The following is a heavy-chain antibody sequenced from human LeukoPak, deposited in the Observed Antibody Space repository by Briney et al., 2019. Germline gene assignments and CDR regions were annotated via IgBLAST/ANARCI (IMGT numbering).Heavy chain of an antibody. CDR1: EGTFNIYA. Sequence: SVTVSFTASEGTFNIYAISWVRQAPGQGLEWRGRIIPIFGTANYAQKFLGRVTIPADKSTSTVYMELSSLRSEDTAVYYCARSRPSGFIDYWDYWGQGTLVTVSS. CDR3: ARSRPSGFIDYWDY. V-gene: IGHV1-69*06. D-gene: IGHD4/OR15-4a*01. J-gene: IGHJ4*02. CDR2: IIPIFGTA.